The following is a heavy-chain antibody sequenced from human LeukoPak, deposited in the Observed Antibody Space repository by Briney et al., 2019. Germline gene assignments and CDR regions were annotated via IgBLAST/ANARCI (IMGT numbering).Heavy chain of an antibody. Sequence: SETLSLTCTVSGYSISSGYYWGWIRQPPGKGLEWIGSIYYSGSTYYNPSLKSRVTISVDTSKNQFSLKVTSVTAADTAVYYCARHLALGPYDYWGQGTLVTVSS. CDR2: IYYSGST. D-gene: IGHD7-27*01. V-gene: IGHV4-38-2*02. CDR1: GYSISSGYY. CDR3: ARHLALGPYDY. J-gene: IGHJ4*02.